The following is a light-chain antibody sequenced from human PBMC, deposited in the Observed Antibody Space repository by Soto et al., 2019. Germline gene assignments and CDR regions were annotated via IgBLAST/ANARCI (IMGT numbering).Light chain of an antibody. V-gene: IGLV2-14*01. Sequence: QSALTQPASMSGSPGQSITISCTGSSSGVGRYNCVSWYQQHPGKAPKLVISEVSNRPSGVSDRFSGSKSGNTASLTISGLQSEDEADYYCSSYTGTSSTLYVFGTGTKVTVL. CDR1: SSGVGRYNC. J-gene: IGLJ1*01. CDR2: EVS. CDR3: SSYTGTSSTLYV.